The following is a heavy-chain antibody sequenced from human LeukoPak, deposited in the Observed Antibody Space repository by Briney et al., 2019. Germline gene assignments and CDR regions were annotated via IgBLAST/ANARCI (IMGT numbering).Heavy chain of an antibody. J-gene: IGHJ4*02. V-gene: IGHV3-23*01. CDR2: ISGSGGST. Sequence: GGSLRLSCAASGFTFSSYGMHWVRQAPGKGLEWVSAISGSGGSTYYADSVKGRFTISRDNSKNTLYLQMNSLRAEDTAVYYCAKVGYRIAAAGIDYWGQGTLVTVSS. D-gene: IGHD6-13*01. CDR1: GFTFSSYG. CDR3: AKVGYRIAAAGIDY.